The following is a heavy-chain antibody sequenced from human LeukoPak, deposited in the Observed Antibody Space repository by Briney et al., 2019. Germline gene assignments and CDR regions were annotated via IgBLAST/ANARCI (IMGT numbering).Heavy chain of an antibody. CDR1: GFTVSSNY. CDR3: ARDLVDTAMVTLVDY. V-gene: IGHV3-23*01. D-gene: IGHD5-18*01. CDR2: ISGSGGST. Sequence: PGGSLRLSCAASGFTVSSNYMSWVRQAPGKGLEWVSAISGSGGSTYYADSVKGRFTISRDNSKNTLYLQMNSLRSEDTAVYYCARDLVDTAMVTLVDYWGQGTLVTVSS. J-gene: IGHJ4*02.